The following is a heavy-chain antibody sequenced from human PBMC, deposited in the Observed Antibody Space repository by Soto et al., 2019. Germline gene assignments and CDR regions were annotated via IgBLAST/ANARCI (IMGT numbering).Heavy chain of an antibody. J-gene: IGHJ4*02. D-gene: IGHD3-22*01. CDR3: ARGPTDYYDNSANYCLDY. Sequence: ASVKVSCKASGYTFITYGVSWVRQAPGQGLDWLGWISTYNGNTRCAERLQGRVTMTTDTTTNTAYMELRNLRSDDTAVYYCARGPTDYYDNSANYCLDYWGQGTLVTVSS. CDR2: ISTYNGNT. CDR1: GYTFITYG. V-gene: IGHV1-18*01.